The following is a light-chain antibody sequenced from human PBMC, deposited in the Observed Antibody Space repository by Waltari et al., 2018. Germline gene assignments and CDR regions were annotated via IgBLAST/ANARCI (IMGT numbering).Light chain of an antibody. V-gene: IGLV2-14*03. CDR2: DVS. CDR3: ASYTSSNTVI. J-gene: IGLJ2*01. CDR1: NSDIGRYNY. Sequence: QSVLTQPASVSGSAGQSIALSCSGTNSDIGRYNYVSWYQQHPGNAPRLIIYDVSRWPSGVSNRFIGSKSGITASLAISGLQAEDEGDYFCASYTSSNTVIFGGGTRVTVL.